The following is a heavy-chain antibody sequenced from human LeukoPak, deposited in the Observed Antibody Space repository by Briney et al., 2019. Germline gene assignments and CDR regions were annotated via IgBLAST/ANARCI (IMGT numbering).Heavy chain of an antibody. CDR2: INPNSGAT. CDR3: ARDGTTMGYYYYMDV. V-gene: IGHV1-2*02. D-gene: IGHD5-18*01. CDR1: GYICTDYY. J-gene: IGHJ6*03. Sequence: ASVKVSCKASGYICTDYYMHWVRQAPGQELEWMGWINPNSGATNYAQRFQGRVTMTWDTSISTAYMELSRLGSDDTAVYYCARDGTTMGYYYYMDVWGKGTTVTVSS.